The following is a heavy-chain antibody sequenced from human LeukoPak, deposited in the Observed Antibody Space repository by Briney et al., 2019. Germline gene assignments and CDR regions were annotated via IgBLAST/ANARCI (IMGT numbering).Heavy chain of an antibody. V-gene: IGHV1-69*13. D-gene: IGHD2-2*01. CDR3: AREGHGDIVVVPAAWDAFDI. J-gene: IGHJ3*02. CDR2: IIPIFGTA. Sequence: SVKVSCKASGGTFSSYAISWVRQAPGQGLEWMGGIIPIFGTANYAQKFQGRVTITADESTSTAYMELSSLRSEDTAVYYCAREGHGDIVVVPAAWDAFDIWGQGTMVTVSS. CDR1: GGTFSSYA.